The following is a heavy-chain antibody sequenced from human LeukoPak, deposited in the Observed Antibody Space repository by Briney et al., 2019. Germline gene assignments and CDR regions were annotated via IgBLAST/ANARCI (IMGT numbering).Heavy chain of an antibody. CDR3: ARPPLYCSSTSCYGLDY. CDR2: ISGSGGST. J-gene: IGHJ4*02. Sequence: GGSLRLSCAASGFTFSNHGMNWVRQAPGKGLEWVSAISGSGGSTYYADSVKGRFTISRDNSKNTLYLQMNSLRAEDTAVYYCARPPLYCSSTSCYGLDYWGQGTLVTVSS. D-gene: IGHD2-2*01. V-gene: IGHV3-23*01. CDR1: GFTFSNHG.